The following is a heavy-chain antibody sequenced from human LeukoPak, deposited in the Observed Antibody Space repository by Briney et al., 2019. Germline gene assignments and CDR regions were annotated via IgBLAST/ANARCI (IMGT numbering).Heavy chain of an antibody. Sequence: GGSLRLSCAASGFTFSSYSMNWVRQAPGKGLEWVSYISSSSTTIYYADSVKGRFTISRDNAKNSVYLQMNSLRAEDTAVYHCAAGGDYYYHMDVWGKGTTVTVSS. CDR2: ISSSSTTI. CDR1: GFTFSSYS. D-gene: IGHD3-10*01. J-gene: IGHJ6*03. V-gene: IGHV3-48*04. CDR3: AAGGDYYYHMDV.